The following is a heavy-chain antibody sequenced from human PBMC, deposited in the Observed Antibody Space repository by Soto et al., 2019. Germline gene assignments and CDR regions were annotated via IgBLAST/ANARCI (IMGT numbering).Heavy chain of an antibody. CDR1: GYTFTSYV. Sequence: VKVSCKASGYTFTSYVISWVQQAPGQGLEWMGWISAYNGNTNYAQKLQGRVTMTTDTSTSTAYMELRSLRSDDTAVYYCARDSRITMVRGSRAPIDYWGQGTLVTVSS. CDR3: ARDSRITMVRGSRAPIDY. CDR2: ISAYNGNT. V-gene: IGHV1-18*01. D-gene: IGHD3-10*01. J-gene: IGHJ4*02.